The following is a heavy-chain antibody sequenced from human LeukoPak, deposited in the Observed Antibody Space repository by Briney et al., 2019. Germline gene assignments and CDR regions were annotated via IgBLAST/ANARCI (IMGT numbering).Heavy chain of an antibody. D-gene: IGHD6-13*01. CDR3: ARPEGAAYSSSWYLSRYMDV. CDR1: GFIFSSMW. Sequence: PGGSLRLSCAASGFIFSSMWMTWVRQAPGKGLEWIGEINHSGSTNYNPSLKSRVSISVDTSKNQFSLKLSSVTAADTAVYYCARPEGAAYSSSWYLSRYMDVWGKGTTVTVSS. J-gene: IGHJ6*03. V-gene: IGHV4-4*02. CDR2: INHSGST.